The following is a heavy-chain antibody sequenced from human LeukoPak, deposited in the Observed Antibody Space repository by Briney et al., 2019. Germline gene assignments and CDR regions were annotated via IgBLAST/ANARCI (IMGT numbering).Heavy chain of an antibody. Sequence: PGGSLRLSCAASGFTFSSYSMNWVRQAPGKGLEWVSYISSSSSTIYYADSVKGRFTISRDNAKNSLYLQMNSLRAEDTAVYYCARDRIQLWWDYGMDVWGQGTTVTVSS. CDR3: ARDRIQLWWDYGMDV. CDR2: ISSSSSTI. V-gene: IGHV3-48*01. J-gene: IGHJ6*02. D-gene: IGHD5-18*01. CDR1: GFTFSSYS.